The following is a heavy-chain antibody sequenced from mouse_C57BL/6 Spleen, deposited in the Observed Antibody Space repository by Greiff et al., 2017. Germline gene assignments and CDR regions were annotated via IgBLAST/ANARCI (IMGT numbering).Heavy chain of an antibody. CDR2: INPNNGGT. Sequence: EVQLQQSGPELVKPGASVKISCKASGYTFTDYYMNWVKQSHGKSLEWIGDINPNNGGTSYNQKFKGKATLTVDKSSSTAYMELRSLTSEDSAVYYCARYFYYGYFFDYWGQGTTLTVSS. V-gene: IGHV1-26*01. J-gene: IGHJ2*01. CDR1: GYTFTDYY. CDR3: ARYFYYGYFFDY. D-gene: IGHD2-2*01.